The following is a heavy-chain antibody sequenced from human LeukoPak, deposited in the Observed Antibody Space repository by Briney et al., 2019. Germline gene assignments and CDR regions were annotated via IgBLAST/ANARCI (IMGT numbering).Heavy chain of an antibody. CDR2: INPNSGGT. V-gene: IGHV1-2*02. J-gene: IGHJ3*01. CDR1: GYIFTGHY. D-gene: IGHD3-9*01. Sequence: ASVKVSCKASGYIFTGHYLHWVRQAPGQGLEWVGCINPNSGGTNYAQRFQGRVTMTSDTSIRTAYMELSGLRSDDTAVLYCARGRAGFDGFDFWGQGTMVTVSS. CDR3: ARGRAGFDGFDF.